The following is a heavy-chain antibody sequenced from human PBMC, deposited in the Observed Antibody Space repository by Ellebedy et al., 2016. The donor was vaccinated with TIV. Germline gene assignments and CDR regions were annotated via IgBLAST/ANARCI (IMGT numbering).Heavy chain of an antibody. D-gene: IGHD2-15*01. CDR3: AAEAWWRLDS. J-gene: IGHJ4*02. V-gene: IGHV3-7*01. CDR2: IHQLGSQK. Sequence: GESLKISCVDSGPIFSHNWMSWVRQAPGKGLEWVAKIHQLGSQKSYVDSVKGGFTISRDNAENSLFLGMNRLRVEDTAVYYCAAEAWWRLDSWGQGTLVTVSS. CDR1: GPIFSHNW.